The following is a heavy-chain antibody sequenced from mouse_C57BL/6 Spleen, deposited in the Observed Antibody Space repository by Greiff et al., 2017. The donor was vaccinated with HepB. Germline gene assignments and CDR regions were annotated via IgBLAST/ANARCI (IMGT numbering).Heavy chain of an antibody. V-gene: IGHV1-80*01. CDR3: ARYPSPLIPTVDWYFDV. CDR2: IYPGDGDT. J-gene: IGHJ1*03. Sequence: QVQLQQSGAELVKPGASVKISCKASGYAFSSYWMNWVKQRPGKGLEWIGQIYPGDGDTNYNGKFKGKATLTADKSSSTAYMQLSSLTSEDSAVYFGARYPSPLIPTVDWYFDVWGTGTTVTVSS. D-gene: IGHD1-1*01. CDR1: GYAFSSYW.